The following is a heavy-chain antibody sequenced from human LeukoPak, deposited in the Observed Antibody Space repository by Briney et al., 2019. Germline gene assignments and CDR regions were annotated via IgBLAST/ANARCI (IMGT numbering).Heavy chain of an antibody. CDR3: ARDQRGYSYGYPYFDY. CDR2: ISAYNGNT. D-gene: IGHD5-18*01. V-gene: IGHV1-18*01. Sequence: GASVKVSCKASGYTFTSYGISWVRQAPGQGLAWMGWISAYNGNTNYAQKLQGRVTMTTDTSTSTAYMELRSLRSDDTAVYYCARDQRGYSYGYPYFDYWGQGTLVTVSS. CDR1: GYTFTSYG. J-gene: IGHJ4*02.